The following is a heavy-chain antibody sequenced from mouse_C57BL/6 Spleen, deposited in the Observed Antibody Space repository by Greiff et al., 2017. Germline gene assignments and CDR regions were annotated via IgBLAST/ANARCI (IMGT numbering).Heavy chain of an antibody. Sequence: VQLQPGAELVMPGASVKLSCKASGYTFTSYWMHWVKQRPGQGLEWIGEIDPSDSYTNYNQKFKGKSTLTVDKSSSTAYMQLSSLTSEDSAVYYCARSISITTVVAFDYWGQGTTLTVSS. J-gene: IGHJ2*01. CDR1: GYTFTSYW. CDR3: ARSISITTVVAFDY. D-gene: IGHD1-1*01. CDR2: IDPSDSYT. V-gene: IGHV1-69*01.